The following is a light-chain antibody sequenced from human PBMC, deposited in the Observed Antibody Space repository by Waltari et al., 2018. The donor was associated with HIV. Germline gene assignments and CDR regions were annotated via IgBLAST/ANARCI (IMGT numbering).Light chain of an antibody. CDR2: DVN. CDR1: NSDLSNY. CDR3: SSYVGSGRL. V-gene: IGLV2-14*03. Sequence: QSDLTQPASVSGSPGQSITISCTATNSDLSNYISWYQHHPGDAPKLIVFDVNRRPSGVSDRFSGSKSGNTASLTISWLQADDEADYFCSSYVGSGRLFGGGTKVTVL. J-gene: IGLJ2*01.